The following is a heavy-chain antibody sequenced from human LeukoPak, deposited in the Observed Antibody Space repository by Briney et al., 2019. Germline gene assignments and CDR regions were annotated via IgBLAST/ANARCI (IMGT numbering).Heavy chain of an antibody. Sequence: PSETLSLTCTVSGGSISSSSYYWSWIRQPAGKGLEWIGRIYTSGSTNYNPSLKSRVTISVDTSKNQFSLKLSSVTAADTAVYYCARSGYSYGYYLEYDYWGQGTLVTVST. J-gene: IGHJ4*02. D-gene: IGHD5-18*01. V-gene: IGHV4-61*02. CDR2: IYTSGST. CDR3: ARSGYSYGYYLEYDY. CDR1: GGSISSSSYY.